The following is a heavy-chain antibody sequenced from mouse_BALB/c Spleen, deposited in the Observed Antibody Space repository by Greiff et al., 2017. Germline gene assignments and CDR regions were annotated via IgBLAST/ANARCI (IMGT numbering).Heavy chain of an antibody. J-gene: IGHJ3*01. D-gene: IGHD1-1*01. CDR1: GFNIKDTY. CDR3: AIYYGSSSFAY. V-gene: IGHV14-3*02. CDR2: IDPANGNT. Sequence: EVQGVESGAELVKPGASVKLSCTASGFNIKDTYMHWVKQRPEQGLEWIGRIDPANGNTKYDPKFQGKATITADTSSNTAYLQLSSLTSEDTAVYYCAIYYGSSSFAYWDQGTLVTVSA.